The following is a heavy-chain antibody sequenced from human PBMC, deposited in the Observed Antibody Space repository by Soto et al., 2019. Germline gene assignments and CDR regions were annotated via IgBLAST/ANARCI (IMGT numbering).Heavy chain of an antibody. D-gene: IGHD3-22*01. CDR2: IYTSGST. V-gene: IGHV4-4*07. J-gene: IGHJ5*02. Sequence: PSETLSLTCTVSGGSISSYYWSWIRQPAGKGLEWIGRIYTSGSTNYNPSLKSRVTMSVDTSKNQFSLKLSSVTAADTAVYYCARDKSRLYYYDSSGYYGNWFDPWGQGTLVTVSS. CDR3: ARDKSRLYYYDSSGYYGNWFDP. CDR1: GGSISSYY.